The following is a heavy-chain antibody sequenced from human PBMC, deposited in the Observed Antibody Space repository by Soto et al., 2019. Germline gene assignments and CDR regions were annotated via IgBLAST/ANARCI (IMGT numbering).Heavy chain of an antibody. CDR3: ARVDGYTFPSDC. V-gene: IGHV5-10-1*01. D-gene: IGHD5-12*01. CDR1: GYMFPIYH. J-gene: IGHJ4*02. Sequence: HGESLKISCEASGYMFPIYHISWVRQMPGKGLEWVGKIDPSDSRTMYRPSSRARITISVDKSINTAYLEWGRLKASDTAMYYCARVDGYTFPSDCWGQGTLVTVSS. CDR2: IDPSDSRT.